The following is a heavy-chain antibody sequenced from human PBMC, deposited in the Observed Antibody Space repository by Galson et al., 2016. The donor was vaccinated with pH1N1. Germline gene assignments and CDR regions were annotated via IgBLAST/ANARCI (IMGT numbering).Heavy chain of an antibody. D-gene: IGHD3-10*01. CDR2: ISGYNGNT. CDR1: GYMFTSYG. Sequence: SVKVSCKASGYMFTSYGITWVRQAPGQGLEWMGPISGYNGNTNYAQKFRGRLTMTTDTSTTTAYMELRSLRSDDTAFYYCARLSGSRWLDPWGQGTLVTVSS. J-gene: IGHJ5*02. V-gene: IGHV1-18*01. CDR3: ARLSGSRWLDP.